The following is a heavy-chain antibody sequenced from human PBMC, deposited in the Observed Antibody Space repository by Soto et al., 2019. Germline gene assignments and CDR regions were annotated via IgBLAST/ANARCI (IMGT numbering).Heavy chain of an antibody. CDR1: GFTFISYG. CDR2: ISYDGSNK. Sequence: GGSLRLSCAASGFTFISYGMHWVRQAPGKGLEWVAVISYDGSNKYYADSVKGRFTISRDNSKNTLYLQMNSLRAEDTAVYYCVTYYDFWSGPRAYGMDVWGQGTTVTVSS. D-gene: IGHD3-3*01. V-gene: IGHV3-30*03. J-gene: IGHJ6*02. CDR3: VTYYDFWSGPRAYGMDV.